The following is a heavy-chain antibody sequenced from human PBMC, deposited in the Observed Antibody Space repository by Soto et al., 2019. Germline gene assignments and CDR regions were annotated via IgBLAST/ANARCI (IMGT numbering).Heavy chain of an antibody. D-gene: IGHD6-13*01. CDR1: GFPVSNNY. Sequence: GGSLRLSCAASGFPVSNNYMSWVRQAPGKGLEWVATIYVGGSEYYADSVKGRFTISRDNFKNTLYLQMNSLRAEDTAVYYCARELCSAGRCSLGFYFDHWGQGSLVTVSS. CDR3: ARELCSAGRCSLGFYFDH. J-gene: IGHJ4*02. V-gene: IGHV3-53*01. CDR2: IYVGGSE.